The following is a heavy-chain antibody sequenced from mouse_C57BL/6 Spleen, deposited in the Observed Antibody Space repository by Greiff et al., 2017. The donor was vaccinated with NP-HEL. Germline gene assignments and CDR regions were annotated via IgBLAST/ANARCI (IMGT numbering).Heavy chain of an antibody. CDR1: GYTFTSYW. Sequence: QVQLQQPGTELVKPGASVKLSCKASGYTFTSYWMHWVKQRPGQGLEWIGNINPRNGGTNYNEKFKSKATLTVDKSSSTAYMQLGSLTSEDSAVYYCASEAGNYAMDYGGQGTSVAVSS. CDR3: ASEAGNYAMDY. V-gene: IGHV1-53*01. CDR2: INPRNGGT. J-gene: IGHJ4*01.